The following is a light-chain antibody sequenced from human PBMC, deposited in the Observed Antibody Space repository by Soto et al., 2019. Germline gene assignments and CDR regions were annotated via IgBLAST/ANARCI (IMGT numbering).Light chain of an antibody. Sequence: QSVLTQPPSVPGAPGERVTISCTGAGYDVHWYQQLPGTAPKLLIYGNNNRPSGVPDRFSGSKSGTSASLAITGLQAEDEADYYCQSYDSSLSGLGVFGGGTKLTVL. J-gene: IGLJ3*02. CDR3: QSYDSSLSGLGV. CDR2: GNN. CDR1: GAGYD. V-gene: IGLV1-40*01.